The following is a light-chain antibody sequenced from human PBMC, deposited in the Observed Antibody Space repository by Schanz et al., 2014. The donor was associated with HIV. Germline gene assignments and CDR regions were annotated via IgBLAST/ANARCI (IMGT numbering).Light chain of an antibody. CDR3: SSYTSSSTYVV. CDR1: RSDVGGYDH. V-gene: IGLV2-11*01. J-gene: IGLJ2*01. CDR2: GVT. Sequence: QSALTQPRSVSGSPGQSVAISCTGTRSDVGGYDHVSWYQQHPGKAPKLMIYGVTKRPSGVPDRFSGSKSGNTASLTISGLQAEDEADYYCSSYTSSSTYVVFGGGTKLTVL.